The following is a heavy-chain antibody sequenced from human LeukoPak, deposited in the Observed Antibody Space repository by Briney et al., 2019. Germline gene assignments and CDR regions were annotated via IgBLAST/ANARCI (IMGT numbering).Heavy chain of an antibody. J-gene: IGHJ3*02. Sequence: ASVKVSCKPSRYTFTGYYMHWVRQAPGQGLEWMGWINPNSGGANYAQKFRGRVTMTRDTSISTAYMEMSRLRSDDTAVYYCTRVRVRGAFDIWGQGTMVTVS. CDR1: RYTFTGYY. CDR2: INPNSGGA. D-gene: IGHD2-8*01. CDR3: TRVRVRGAFDI. V-gene: IGHV1-2*02.